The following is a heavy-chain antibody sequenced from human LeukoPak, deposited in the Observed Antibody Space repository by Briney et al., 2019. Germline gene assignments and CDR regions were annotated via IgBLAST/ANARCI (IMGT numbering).Heavy chain of an antibody. CDR2: IRYDGSNK. Sequence: GGSLRLSCAASGLTFSSYGMHWVRQAPGKGLEWVAFIRYDGSNKYYADSVKGRFTISRDNSKNTLYLQMNSLRAEDTAVYYCARGPRRYSSSLFGKSYYYMDVWGKGTTVTVSS. D-gene: IGHD6-13*01. J-gene: IGHJ6*03. CDR1: GLTFSSYG. CDR3: ARGPRRYSSSLFGKSYYYMDV. V-gene: IGHV3-30*02.